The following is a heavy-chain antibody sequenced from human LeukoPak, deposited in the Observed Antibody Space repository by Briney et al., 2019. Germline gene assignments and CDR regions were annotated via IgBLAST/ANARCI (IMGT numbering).Heavy chain of an antibody. Sequence: GRSLRLSCAASGFTFSSYGMHWVRQAPGKGLEWVAVISYDGSNKYYADSVKGRFTISRDNSKNTLYLQMNSLRAEDTAVYYCAKGYYGSGSYPTLDNWGQGTLVTVSS. D-gene: IGHD3-10*01. J-gene: IGHJ4*02. CDR1: GFTFSSYG. CDR2: ISYDGSNK. CDR3: AKGYYGSGSYPTLDN. V-gene: IGHV3-30*18.